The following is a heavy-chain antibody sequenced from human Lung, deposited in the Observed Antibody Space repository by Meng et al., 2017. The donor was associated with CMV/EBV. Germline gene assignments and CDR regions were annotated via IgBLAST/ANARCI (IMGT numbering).Heavy chain of an antibody. V-gene: IGHV3-48*03. D-gene: IGHD3-22*01. Sequence: GGSXRLXCAASGFTFSSYEMNWVRQAPGKGLEWVSYISSSGSTIYYADSVKGRFTISRDNAKNSLYLQMNSLRAEDTAVYYCASYYYDSSGYRDYWGQGKLVT. CDR3: ASYYYDSSGYRDY. J-gene: IGHJ4*02. CDR1: GFTFSSYE. CDR2: ISSSGSTI.